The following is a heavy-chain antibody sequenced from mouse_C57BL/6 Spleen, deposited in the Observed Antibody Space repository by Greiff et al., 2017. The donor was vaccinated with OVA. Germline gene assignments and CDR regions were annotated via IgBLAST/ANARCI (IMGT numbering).Heavy chain of an antibody. CDR1: GYTFTSYW. CDR3: ARARGNACFAY. V-gene: IGHV1-55*01. D-gene: IGHD2-1*01. J-gene: IGHJ3*01. Sequence: QVQLQQPGAELVKPGASVKMSCKASGYTFTSYWITWVKQRPGQGLEWIGDIYPGSGSTNYNEKFKSKATLTVDTSSSTADMQRSRLTSEDSAVYCCARARGNACFAYWGQGTLVTVSA. CDR2: IYPGSGST.